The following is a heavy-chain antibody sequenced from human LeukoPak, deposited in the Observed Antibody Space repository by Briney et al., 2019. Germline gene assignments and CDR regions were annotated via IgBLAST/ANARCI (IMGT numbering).Heavy chain of an antibody. Sequence: SETLSLTCTVSGGSISSGSYYWSWIRQPAGKGLEWIGRIYTSGSTNYNPSLKSRVTISVDTSKNQFSLKLSSVTAADTAVYYCARAGSGKGAKGFDYWGQGTLVTVSS. D-gene: IGHD3-10*01. J-gene: IGHJ4*02. CDR1: GGSISSGSYY. V-gene: IGHV4-61*02. CDR3: ARAGSGKGAKGFDY. CDR2: IYTSGST.